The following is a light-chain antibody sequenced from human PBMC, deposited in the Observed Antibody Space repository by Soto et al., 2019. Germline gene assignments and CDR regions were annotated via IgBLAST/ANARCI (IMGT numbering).Light chain of an antibody. Sequence: EILMTQSPDTLSVSPVERVTLSCMASRTVSNRLAWYQHKPGQAPRLLISGASTGATGIPPRFSGSGSGTDFTLTIRRKESEDFAVYSCQLYGRSRGTCGEGTKVDIK. CDR2: GAS. J-gene: IGKJ1*01. CDR3: QLYGRSRGT. CDR1: RTVSNR. V-gene: IGKV3-15*01.